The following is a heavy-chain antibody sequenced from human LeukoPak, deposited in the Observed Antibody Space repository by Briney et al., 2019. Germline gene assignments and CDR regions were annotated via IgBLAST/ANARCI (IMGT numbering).Heavy chain of an antibody. V-gene: IGHV1-8*02. D-gene: IGHD1-14*01. CDR3: ARGLHWEPHFDY. CDR1: GYTFSTYD. CDR2: MNPNSGRT. Sequence: ASVKVSCQASGYTFSTYDINWVRQATGQGLEWMGWMNPNSGRTGYAQKFQGRVTMTRDTSITTPYMELSRLRSDDTAVYYCARGLHWEPHFDYWGQGTLVTVSS. J-gene: IGHJ4*02.